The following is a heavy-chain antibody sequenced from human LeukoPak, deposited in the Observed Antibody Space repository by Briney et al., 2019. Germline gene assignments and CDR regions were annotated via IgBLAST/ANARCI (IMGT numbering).Heavy chain of an antibody. D-gene: IGHD3-22*01. CDR1: GFTFSSYA. CDR2: ISYDGSNK. CDR3: AKAEYYYDSSGYYEYYFDY. V-gene: IGHV3-30-3*01. Sequence: GRSLRLSCAASGFTFSSYAMHWVRQAPGKGLEWVAVISYDGSNKYYADSVKGRFTISRDNSKNTLYLQMNSLRAEDTAVYYCAKAEYYYDSSGYYEYYFDYWGQGTLVTVSS. J-gene: IGHJ4*02.